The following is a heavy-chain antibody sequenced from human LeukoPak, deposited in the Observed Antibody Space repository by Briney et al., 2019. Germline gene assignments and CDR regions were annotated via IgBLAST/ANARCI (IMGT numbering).Heavy chain of an antibody. CDR2: IYSGGST. Sequence: GGSLRLSCAASGLTVSSNYMSWVRQGPGKGLEYVSVIYSGGSTHYADSVKGRFTISRDNSKNTLYLQMNSLRAEDTAVYFCASQTSSSWYGNQHWGQGTLVTVSS. CDR3: ASQTSSSWYGNQH. V-gene: IGHV3-53*01. J-gene: IGHJ1*01. D-gene: IGHD6-13*01. CDR1: GLTVSSNY.